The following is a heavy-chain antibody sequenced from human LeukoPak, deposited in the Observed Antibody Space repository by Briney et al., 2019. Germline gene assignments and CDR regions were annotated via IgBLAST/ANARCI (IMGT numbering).Heavy chain of an antibody. V-gene: IGHV3-23*01. CDR3: AKDPPMGQWVPTV. CDR2: ISGSGGST. Sequence: GGSLRLSCAASGFTFSCYAMSWVRQAPGKGQEWVSAISGSGGSTYYADSVKGRFTISRDNSKNTLYLQMNSLRAEDTAVYYCAKDPPMGQWVPTVWGQGTLVTVSS. D-gene: IGHD1-26*01. J-gene: IGHJ4*02. CDR1: GFTFSCYA.